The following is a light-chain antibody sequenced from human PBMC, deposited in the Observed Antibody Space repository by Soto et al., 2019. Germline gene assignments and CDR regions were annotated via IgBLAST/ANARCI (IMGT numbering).Light chain of an antibody. CDR2: GAS. J-gene: IGKJ3*01. Sequence: EIVLTQSPGTLSLSPGERATLSCRASQSVSSSYLAWCQQKPGQAPRLLIYGASSRATGVPDRFSGSGSGTDFTLTISRLEPEDFAVYYCQHYGSSPFTFGPGTKVDIK. CDR1: QSVSSSY. CDR3: QHYGSSPFT. V-gene: IGKV3-20*01.